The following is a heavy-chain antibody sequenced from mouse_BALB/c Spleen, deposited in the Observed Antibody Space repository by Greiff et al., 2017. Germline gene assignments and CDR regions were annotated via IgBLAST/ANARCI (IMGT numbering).Heavy chain of an antibody. CDR2: IDPANGNT. CDR3: ARCGTARATWAY. Sequence: EVQLQQSGAELVKPGASVKLSCTASGFNIKDTYMHWVKQRPEQGLEWIGRIDPANGNTKYDPKFQGKATITADTSSNTAYLQLSSLTSEDTAVYYCARCGTARATWAYWGQGTLVTVSA. V-gene: IGHV14-3*02. J-gene: IGHJ3*01. CDR1: GFNIKDTY. D-gene: IGHD3-2*01.